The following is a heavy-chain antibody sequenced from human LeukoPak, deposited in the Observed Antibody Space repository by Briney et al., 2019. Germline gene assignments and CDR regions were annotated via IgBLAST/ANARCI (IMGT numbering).Heavy chain of an antibody. CDR2: ISSSSSTI. J-gene: IGHJ4*02. Sequence: GGSLRLSCAASGFTFSSYSMNWVRQAPGKGLEWVSYISSSSSTIYYADSVKGRFTISRDNAKNSLYLQMNSLRAEDTAVYYCAREGGAAPPPSFDYWGQGTLVTVSS. D-gene: IGHD6-6*01. CDR1: GFTFSSYS. V-gene: IGHV3-48*01. CDR3: AREGGAAPPPSFDY.